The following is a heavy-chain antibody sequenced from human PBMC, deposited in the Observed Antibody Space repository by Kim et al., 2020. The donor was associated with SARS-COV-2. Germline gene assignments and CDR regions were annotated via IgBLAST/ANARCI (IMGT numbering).Heavy chain of an antibody. D-gene: IGHD3-9*01. CDR2: ISCSGGST. V-gene: IGHV3-23*01. Sequence: GSLRLSCAASGFTFSSYAMSWVRQAPGKGLEWVSAISCSGGSTYYADSVKGRFTISRDNSKNTLYLQMNSLRAEDTAVYYCAKDQYYDISDGGWFDPWGQGTLVTVSS. J-gene: IGHJ5*02. CDR1: GFTFSSYA. CDR3: AKDQYYDISDGGWFDP.